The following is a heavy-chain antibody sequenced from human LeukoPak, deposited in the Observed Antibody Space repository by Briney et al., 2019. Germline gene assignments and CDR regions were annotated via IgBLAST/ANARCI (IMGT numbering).Heavy chain of an antibody. J-gene: IGHJ4*02. CDR1: GFTVSSNN. V-gene: IGHV3-66*01. Sequence: GGSLRLSCAASGFTVSSNNMNWVRQAPGKGLEWVSIIYSGGSTHYADSVKGRFTISRDNSKNTVYLQMNSLRAEDTAVYYCARGGGYYGSGSYYKWDYWGQGTLVTVSS. CDR2: IYSGGST. D-gene: IGHD3-10*01. CDR3: ARGGGYYGSGSYYKWDY.